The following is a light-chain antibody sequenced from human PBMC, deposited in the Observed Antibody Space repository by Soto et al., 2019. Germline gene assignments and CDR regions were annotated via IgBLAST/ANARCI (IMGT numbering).Light chain of an antibody. Sequence: QSALTQPASVSGSPGQSITISCTGTSSDVGGYNYVSWYRQHPGRAPKLMIYDVSNRPSEVSNRFSGSKSGNTASLTISGLQTEDEADYYCSAYTISSTYVFGAGTKVTVL. CDR2: DVS. V-gene: IGLV2-14*01. J-gene: IGLJ1*01. CDR1: SSDVGGYNY. CDR3: SAYTISSTYV.